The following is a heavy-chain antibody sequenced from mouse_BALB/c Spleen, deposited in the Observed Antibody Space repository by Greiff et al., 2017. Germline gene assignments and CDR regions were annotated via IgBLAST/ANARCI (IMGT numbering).Heavy chain of an antibody. CDR1: GFAFSSYD. CDR2: ISSGGGST. CDR3: ARHGTTGAMDY. J-gene: IGHJ4*01. Sequence: EVQRVESGGGLVKPGGSLKLSCAASGFAFSSYDMSWVRQTPEKRLEWVAYISSGGGSTYYPDTVKGRFTISRDNAKNTLYLQMSSLKSEDTAMYYCARHGTTGAMDYWGQGTSVTVSS. V-gene: IGHV5-12-1*01. D-gene: IGHD1-1*01.